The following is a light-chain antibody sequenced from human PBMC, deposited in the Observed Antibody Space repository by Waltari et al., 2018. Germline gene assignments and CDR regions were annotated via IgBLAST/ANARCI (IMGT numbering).Light chain of an antibody. V-gene: IGKV1-NL1*01. CDR1: QAITNS. CDR2: SAS. CDR3: QQYRSSPLT. J-gene: IGKJ4*02. Sequence: DIQMTQSPSSLSASVGDRVTITCRASQAITNSLAWYQQKPGKAPKLLLYSASTLESGVPSRFSGSGAGTEYTLTISSLQPEDFATYYCQQYRSSPLTFGGGTKVEIK.